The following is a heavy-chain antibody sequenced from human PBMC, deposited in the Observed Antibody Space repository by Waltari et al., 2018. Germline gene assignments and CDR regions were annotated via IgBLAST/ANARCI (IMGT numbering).Heavy chain of an antibody. J-gene: IGHJ4*02. V-gene: IGHV3-7*01. Sequence: EVHLVQSGGGLIQPGGSLSLSFGVPGSPFKNYWITWVRQAPGKGLEWVANINQDGRDKNYVDSVEGRFTISRDNAQNSVYLQMNSLRAEDTAVYYCARDVPNGYFDYWGSGTLVTVSS. CDR1: GSPFKNYW. CDR2: INQDGRDK. D-gene: IGHD1-1*01. CDR3: ARDVPNGYFDY.